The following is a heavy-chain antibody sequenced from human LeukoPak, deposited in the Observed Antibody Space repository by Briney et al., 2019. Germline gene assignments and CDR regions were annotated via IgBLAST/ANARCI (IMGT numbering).Heavy chain of an antibody. V-gene: IGHV4-31*03. CDR3: ARGDTAMDLDY. D-gene: IGHD5-18*01. Sequence: PSETLSLTCTVSGGSISSGGYYWSWIRQHPGKGLEWIGYIYYSGSTYYNPSLKSRVTISVDTSKNQFSLKLSSVTAADTAVYYCARGDTAMDLDYWGQGTLVTVSS. CDR2: IYYSGST. CDR1: GGSISSGGYY. J-gene: IGHJ4*02.